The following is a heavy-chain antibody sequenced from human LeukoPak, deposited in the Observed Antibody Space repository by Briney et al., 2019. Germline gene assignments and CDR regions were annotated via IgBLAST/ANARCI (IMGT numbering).Heavy chain of an antibody. CDR1: GYTFTSYY. D-gene: IGHD3-22*01. CDR2: INPSGGST. V-gene: IGHV1-46*01. J-gene: IGHJ5*02. Sequence: ASVTVSCTASGYTFTSYYMHWVRQAPGQGLEWMGIINPSGGSTTYAQKFQGRVTMTRDMSTSTVYMELSSLRSEDTAVYYCARGERITMKVVVTLTDWFDPWGQGTLVTVSS. CDR3: ARGERITMKVVVTLTDWFDP.